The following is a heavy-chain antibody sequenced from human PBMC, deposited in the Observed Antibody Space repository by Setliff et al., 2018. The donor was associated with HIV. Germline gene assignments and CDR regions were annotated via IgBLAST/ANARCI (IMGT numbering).Heavy chain of an antibody. CDR2: LYSGGTT. CDR3: ARDRDRKDTTYVRFDY. V-gene: IGHV4-4*07. D-gene: IGHD3-10*02. CDR1: GVSVNDYY. Sequence: TSETLSLTCSVSGVSVNDYYWSWIRQPAGKGLEWIGRLYSGGTTNYNPSLKSRLTMSVDTSNNKFSLKLDSATAADTAVYYCARDRDRKDTTYVRFDYWGHGILVTVSS. J-gene: IGHJ4*01.